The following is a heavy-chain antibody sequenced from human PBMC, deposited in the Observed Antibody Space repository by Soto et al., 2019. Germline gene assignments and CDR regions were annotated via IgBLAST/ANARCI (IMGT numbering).Heavy chain of an antibody. J-gene: IGHJ4*02. CDR1: GFTFSSYS. Sequence: GGSLRLSCAASGFTFSSYSMNWVRQAPGKGLEWVSSISSSSSYIYYADSVKGRFTISRDNAKNSLYLQMNSLRAEDAAVYYCARETSGSYYFDYWGQGTLVTVSS. CDR2: ISSSSSYI. D-gene: IGHD1-26*01. V-gene: IGHV3-21*01. CDR3: ARETSGSYYFDY.